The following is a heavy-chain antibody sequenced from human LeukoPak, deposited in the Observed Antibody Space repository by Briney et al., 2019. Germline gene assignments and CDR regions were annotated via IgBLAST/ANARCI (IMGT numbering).Heavy chain of an antibody. CDR1: GFTFSTYA. J-gene: IGHJ4*02. CDR3: AKDRSMIVVVINYFDY. V-gene: IGHV3-30*04. CDR2: ISDDGRHN. D-gene: IGHD3-22*01. Sequence: GGSLRLSCAASGFTFSTYAMNWVRQAPGKGLEWVAVISDDGRHNYYADSVKGRFTISRDNSKNTLYLQMNSLRAEDTAVYYCAKDRSMIVVVINYFDYWGQGTLVTVSS.